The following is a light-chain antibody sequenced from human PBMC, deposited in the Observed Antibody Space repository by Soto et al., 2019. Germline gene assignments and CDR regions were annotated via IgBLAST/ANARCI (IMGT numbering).Light chain of an antibody. CDR1: SSDVGGYNY. CDR2: DVS. Sequence: QSALTQPASVSGSPGQSITISCTGTSSDVGGYNYVSWYQQLPGKAPKLMIYDVSNRPSGVSNRFSGSKSGNTASLTISGLKAEDEADYYCSSYTSSSTLGVFGGGTQLTVL. J-gene: IGLJ2*01. CDR3: SSYTSSSTLGV. V-gene: IGLV2-14*01.